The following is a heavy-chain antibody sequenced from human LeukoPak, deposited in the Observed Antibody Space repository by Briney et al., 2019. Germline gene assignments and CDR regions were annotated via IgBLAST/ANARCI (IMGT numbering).Heavy chain of an antibody. D-gene: IGHD2-15*01. CDR3: TRFGYVAAVDV. CDR1: GFSFSAYW. J-gene: IGHJ4*02. V-gene: IGHV3-7*01. CDR2: INPAGSET. Sequence: GGSLRLSCAASGFSFSAYWMTWVRQAPGTGLEWVANINPAGSETYYVDPVKGRFSISRDNAKNLVYLQMNSLRAEDTAVYHCTRFGYVAAVDVWGQGTPVTVSS.